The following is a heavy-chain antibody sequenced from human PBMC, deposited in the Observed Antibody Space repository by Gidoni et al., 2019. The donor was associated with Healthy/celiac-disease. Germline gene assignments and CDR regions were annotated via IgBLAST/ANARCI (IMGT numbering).Heavy chain of an antibody. Sequence: QVQLQESGPGLVKPSGTLSLTCAVSGGSISSSNWWSWVRQPPGKGLEWIGEIYYSGSTNYNPSLKSRVTISVDKSKNQFSLKLSSVTAADTAVYYCARDSPIGYCSGGSCYRYMDVWGKGTTVTVSS. CDR3: ARDSPIGYCSGGSCYRYMDV. V-gene: IGHV4-4*02. CDR2: IYYSGST. D-gene: IGHD2-15*01. J-gene: IGHJ6*03. CDR1: GGSISSSNW.